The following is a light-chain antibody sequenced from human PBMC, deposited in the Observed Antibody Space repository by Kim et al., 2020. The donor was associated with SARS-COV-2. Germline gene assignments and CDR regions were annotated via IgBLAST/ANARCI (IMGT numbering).Light chain of an antibody. CDR3: QVWDSSSDHVV. J-gene: IGLJ2*01. Sequence: SYELTQPPSVSVAPGKTARITCGGNNIGRKSVHWYQQKPGQAPVLVIYYDSDRPSGIPERFSGSNSGNTATLTISRVEAGDEADYYCQVWDSSSDHVVFGGGTKLTVL. V-gene: IGLV3-21*04. CDR2: YDS. CDR1: NIGRKS.